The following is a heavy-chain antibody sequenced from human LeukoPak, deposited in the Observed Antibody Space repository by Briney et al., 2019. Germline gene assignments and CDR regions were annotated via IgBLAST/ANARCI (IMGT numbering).Heavy chain of an antibody. J-gene: IGHJ4*02. D-gene: IGHD6-19*01. CDR3: AKEEQWLLMTASFGY. V-gene: IGHV3-30*18. Sequence: GGSLRLSCAASGFTFSSYGMHWVRQAPGKGLEWVAVISYDGSNKYYADSVKGRFTISRDNSKNTLYLQMNSLRAEDTAVYYCAKEEQWLLMTASFGYWGQGTLVTVSS. CDR2: ISYDGSNK. CDR1: GFTFSSYG.